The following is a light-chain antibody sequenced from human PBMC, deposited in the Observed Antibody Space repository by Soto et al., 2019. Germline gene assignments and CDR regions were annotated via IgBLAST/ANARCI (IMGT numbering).Light chain of an antibody. CDR2: DAS. V-gene: IGKV3-11*01. Sequence: EILLTQSPATLSLSPGERASLSCMASQSVSSYFAWYQQKPGQAPRLLIYDASNRATGIPARFSGSGSGTDFTLTISSLEPEDFAVYYCQQRSNWPITFGQGTRLEIK. CDR3: QQRSNWPIT. CDR1: QSVSSY. J-gene: IGKJ5*01.